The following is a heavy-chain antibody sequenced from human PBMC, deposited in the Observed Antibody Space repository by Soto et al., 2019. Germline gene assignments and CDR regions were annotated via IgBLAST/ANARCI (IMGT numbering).Heavy chain of an antibody. Sequence: QVQLVQSGAEVRKPGASMKVSCKASGYTFIGYYIHWVRQAPGQGLEWMGWINPNSGDTDYAQKFQGRVNMTRDTSISTADMELSWLRCNDTAVYYCASEVPVAGTNWFDPWGQGTPVTVSS. D-gene: IGHD6-19*01. V-gene: IGHV1-2*02. CDR2: INPNSGDT. CDR3: ASEVPVAGTNWFDP. CDR1: GYTFIGYY. J-gene: IGHJ5*02.